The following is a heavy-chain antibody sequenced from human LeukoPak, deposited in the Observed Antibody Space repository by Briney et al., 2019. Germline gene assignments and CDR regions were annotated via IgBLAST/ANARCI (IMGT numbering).Heavy chain of an antibody. CDR3: AKVMGGLWFGDGIDY. D-gene: IGHD3-10*01. Sequence: GGSLRLPCAASGFTFSTYGMHWVRQAPGKGLEWVAVISYDGNNKYYPDSVKGRFTISRDNSKNTLYLQMNSLRAEDTAVYYCAKVMGGLWFGDGIDYWGQGTLVTVSS. V-gene: IGHV3-30*18. CDR2: ISYDGNNK. CDR1: GFTFSTYG. J-gene: IGHJ4*02.